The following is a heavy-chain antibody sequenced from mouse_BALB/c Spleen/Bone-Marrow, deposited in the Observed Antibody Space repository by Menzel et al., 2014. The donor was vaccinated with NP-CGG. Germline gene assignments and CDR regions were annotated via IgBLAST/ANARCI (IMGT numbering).Heavy chain of an antibody. CDR1: GYTFTSYY. Sequence: QVQLQQSGAELVKPGASVKLSCKASGYTFTSYYMYWVKQRPGQGLEWIGEINPSNGGTNFNEKFKSKATLTVDKSSSTAYMQLSSLTSEGSAVYYCTRGGWLAMDYWGQGTSVTVSS. V-gene: IGHV1S81*02. J-gene: IGHJ4*01. D-gene: IGHD2-3*01. CDR3: TRGGWLAMDY. CDR2: INPSNGGT.